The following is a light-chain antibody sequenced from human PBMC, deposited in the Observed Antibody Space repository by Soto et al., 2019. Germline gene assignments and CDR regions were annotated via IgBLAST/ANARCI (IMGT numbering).Light chain of an antibody. CDR1: QSISKY. V-gene: IGKV1-5*01. J-gene: IGKJ1*01. CDR2: DAS. CDR3: QEYDSFSGT. Sequence: DIQMTQSPSTLSASVGDRVTVTCRASQSISKYLAWYQQKPGKAPKLLIYDASSLESGVPSRFSGSGTGTEFTLTISRLQPDDFATYYCQEYDSFSGTCGQGTKVEIK.